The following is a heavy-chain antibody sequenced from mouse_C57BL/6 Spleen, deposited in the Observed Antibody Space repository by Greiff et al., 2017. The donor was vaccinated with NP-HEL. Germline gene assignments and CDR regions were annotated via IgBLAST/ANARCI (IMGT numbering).Heavy chain of an antibody. CDR3: ARAYYDYPRYFDV. V-gene: IGHV1-7*01. CDR2: INPSSGYT. D-gene: IGHD2-4*01. CDR1: GYTFTSYW. Sequence: VQLQQSGAELAKPGASVKLSCKASGYTFTSYWMHWVKQRPGQGLEWIGYINPSSGYTKYTQKFKDKATLTADKSSSTAYMQLSSLTYEDSAVYYGARAYYDYPRYFDVWGTGTTVTVSS. J-gene: IGHJ1*03.